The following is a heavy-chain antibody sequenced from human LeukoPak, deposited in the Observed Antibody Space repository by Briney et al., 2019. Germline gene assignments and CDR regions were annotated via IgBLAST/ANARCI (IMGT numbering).Heavy chain of an antibody. V-gene: IGHV3-33*01. Sequence: PGGSLRLSCAASGFTFSSYGMHWVRQAPGKGLEWVAVIWFDGSNKYYADSVKGRFTISRHNSKNTLYMQMNSLRAEDTAVYYCARPDYDSSGYADYWGQGTLVTVSS. J-gene: IGHJ4*02. CDR1: GFTFSSYG. CDR3: ARPDYDSSGYADY. CDR2: IWFDGSNK. D-gene: IGHD3-22*01.